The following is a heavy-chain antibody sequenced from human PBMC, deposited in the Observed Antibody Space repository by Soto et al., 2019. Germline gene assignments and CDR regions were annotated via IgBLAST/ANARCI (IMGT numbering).Heavy chain of an antibody. J-gene: IGHJ5*02. V-gene: IGHV4-31*09. CDR3: XXXXXXXXFDP. Sequence: TLSLTCTVSGGSISSGGYYWSWIRQHPGKGLEWIGYIYYSGSTYYNPSLKSRVTISVDRSKNQFSLKLSSVTAADTAVYXXXXXXXXXXFDPWGQGTLVTVSS. CDR1: GGSISSGGYY. CDR2: IYYSGST.